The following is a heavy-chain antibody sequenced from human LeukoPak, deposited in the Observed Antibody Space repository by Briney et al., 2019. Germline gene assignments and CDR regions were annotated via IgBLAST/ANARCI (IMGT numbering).Heavy chain of an antibody. Sequence: ASVKVSCKASGYTFTSYGISWVRQAPGQGLEWMGWISAYNGNTNYAQKLRGRVTMTTDTSTSTAYMELRSLRSDDTAVYYCARSVDFLSGKPYYYYHMDGWGKGTTVTVSS. D-gene: IGHD3-3*01. J-gene: IGHJ6*03. V-gene: IGHV1-18*01. CDR2: ISAYNGNT. CDR3: ARSVDFLSGKPYYYYHMDG. CDR1: GYTFTSYG.